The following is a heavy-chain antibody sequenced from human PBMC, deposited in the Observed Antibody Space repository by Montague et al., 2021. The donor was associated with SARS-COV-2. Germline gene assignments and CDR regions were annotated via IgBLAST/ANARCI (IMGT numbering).Heavy chain of an antibody. J-gene: IGHJ6*02. CDR1: GGSISSGSYY. CDR3: ARDRPPVATTFYYYYYGMDV. D-gene: IGHD5-12*01. Sequence: TLSLTCTVSGGSISSGSYYWSWIRQPAGKGLEWIGRTYTSGSTNYNPSLKSRVTISVDTFKNQFSLKLSSVTAADTAVYYCARDRPPVATTFYYYYYGMDVWGQGTTVTVSS. CDR2: TYTSGST. V-gene: IGHV4-61*02.